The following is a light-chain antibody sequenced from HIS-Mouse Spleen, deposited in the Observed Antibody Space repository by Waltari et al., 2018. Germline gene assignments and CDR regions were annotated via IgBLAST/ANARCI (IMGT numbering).Light chain of an antibody. CDR1: SSNIGSNY. CDR3: AAWDDSLSGPV. CDR2: RNN. Sequence: QSVLTQPPSASGTPGQRVTISCSGSSSNIGSNYVYWYQQRPGTAPKLLNYRNNQRPSGVPDRFSGSKSGTSASLAISGLRSEDEADYYCAAWDDSLSGPVFGGGTKLTVL. J-gene: IGLJ3*02. V-gene: IGLV1-47*01.